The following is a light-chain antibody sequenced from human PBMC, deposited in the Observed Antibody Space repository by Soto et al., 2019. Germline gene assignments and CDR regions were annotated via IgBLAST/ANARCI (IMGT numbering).Light chain of an antibody. CDR2: HVS. J-gene: IGKJ1*01. CDR3: QQYADYPWT. Sequence: DLQMTQSPSTLSASVGDRVTVTCRASQSVSRWLAWLQQKPGKAPRLLIYHVSTLESGVASRFSGSGSGTEFTLTISSLQPDDFATYYCQQYADYPWTFGQGTKVEIK. CDR1: QSVSRW. V-gene: IGKV1-5*01.